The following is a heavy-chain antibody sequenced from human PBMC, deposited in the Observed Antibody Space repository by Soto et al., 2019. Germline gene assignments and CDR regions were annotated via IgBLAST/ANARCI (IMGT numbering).Heavy chain of an antibody. CDR2: IIPIFGTA. D-gene: IGHD6-13*01. J-gene: IGHJ6*02. V-gene: IGHV1-69*13. Sequence: GASVKVSCKASGGTFSSYAISWVRQAPGQGLEWMGGIIPIFGTANYAQKFQGRVTITADESTSTAYMELSSLRSEDTAVYYCASDPRRIAAAGTGRGYYYYGMDVWGQGTTVTVSS. CDR3: ASDPRRIAAAGTGRGYYYYGMDV. CDR1: GGTFSSYA.